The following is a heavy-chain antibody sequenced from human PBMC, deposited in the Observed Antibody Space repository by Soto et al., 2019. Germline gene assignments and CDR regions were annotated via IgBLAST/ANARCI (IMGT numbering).Heavy chain of an antibody. CDR3: ARVSYDPNWFDP. CDR1: GGTFSSYT. D-gene: IGHD1-1*01. Sequence: QVQLVQSGAEVKKPGSSVKVSCKASGGTFSSYTISWVRQAPGQGLEWMGRIIPILGIANYAQKFQGRVTITADKSTSTAYMELSSLRSEDTAVYYCARVSYDPNWFDPWGQGTLVSVSS. V-gene: IGHV1-69*02. J-gene: IGHJ5*02. CDR2: IIPILGIA.